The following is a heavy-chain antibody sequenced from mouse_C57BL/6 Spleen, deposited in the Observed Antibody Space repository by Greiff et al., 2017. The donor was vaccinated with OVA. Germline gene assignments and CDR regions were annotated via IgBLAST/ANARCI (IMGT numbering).Heavy chain of an antibody. CDR2: ISSGGSYT. V-gene: IGHV5-6*02. D-gene: IGHD1-1*01. J-gene: IGHJ4*01. CDR1: GFTFSSYG. Sequence: EVMLVESGGDLVKPGGSLKLSCAASGFTFSSYGMSWVRQTPDKRLEWVATISSGGSYTYYPDSVKGRFTISRDNAKNTLYLQMSSLKSEDTAMYYCARITTVVAPMDYWGQGTSVTVSS. CDR3: ARITTVVAPMDY.